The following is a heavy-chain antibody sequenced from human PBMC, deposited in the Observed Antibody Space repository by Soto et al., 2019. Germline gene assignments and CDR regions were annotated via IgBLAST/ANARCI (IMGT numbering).Heavy chain of an antibody. Sequence: ASVKVSCKVSGYTLTELSMHWVRQAPGKGLEWMGGFDPEDGETIYAQKFQGRVTMTEDTSTDTAYMELSSLRSEDTAVYYCATERGYCSSTSCYADAFDYWGQGTLVTVSS. D-gene: IGHD2-2*01. CDR1: GYTLTELS. V-gene: IGHV1-24*01. CDR3: ATERGYCSSTSCYADAFDY. J-gene: IGHJ4*02. CDR2: FDPEDGET.